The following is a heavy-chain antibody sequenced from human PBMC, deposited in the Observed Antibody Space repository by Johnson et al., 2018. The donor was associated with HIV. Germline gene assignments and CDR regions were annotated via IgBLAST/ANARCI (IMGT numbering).Heavy chain of an antibody. CDR1: GFIFDDYG. CDR3: ARRDSGSLSFDL. V-gene: IGHV3-20*04. D-gene: IGHD1-26*01. J-gene: IGHJ3*01. CDR2: ITWNGGNT. Sequence: VQVVESGGGVLRPGASLRLSCEGFGFIFDDYGLNWVRQGPGKGLEWVSGITWNGGNTGYADSVKGRCTISRDNDKSSVYMQMNNLRAEDTAFYYCARRDSGSLSFDLWGQGTMVTVSS.